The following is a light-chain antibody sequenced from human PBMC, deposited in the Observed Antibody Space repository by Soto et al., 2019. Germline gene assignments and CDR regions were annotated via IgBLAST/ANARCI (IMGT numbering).Light chain of an antibody. CDR1: SSDVGGFDY. Sequence: QSALAQPASVSGSPGQSITISCTGTSSDVGGFDYVSWYQQHPGKAPKLIIYDVTNRPSGVSNRFSGSKSGNTASLTISGLQAEDEADYYCGSYTSSHTVLLGGGTKLTVL. V-gene: IGLV2-14*03. CDR3: GSYTSSHTVL. CDR2: DVT. J-gene: IGLJ2*01.